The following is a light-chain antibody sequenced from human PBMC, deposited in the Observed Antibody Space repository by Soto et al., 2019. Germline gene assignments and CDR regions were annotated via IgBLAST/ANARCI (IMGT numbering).Light chain of an antibody. CDR2: EVS. Sequence: QSVLTQPPSASGSPGQSVTISCTGTSSDVGGYNYVSWYQQHPGKAPKLMIYEVSKRPSGVPDRFSGSKSGNTASLTVSGLQAEDEADYYFSSYAGSKRVFGGGTKVTVL. CDR3: SSYAGSKRV. V-gene: IGLV2-8*01. CDR1: SSDVGGYNY. J-gene: IGLJ2*01.